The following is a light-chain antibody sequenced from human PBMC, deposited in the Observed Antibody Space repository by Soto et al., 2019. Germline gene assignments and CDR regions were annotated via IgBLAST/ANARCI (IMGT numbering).Light chain of an antibody. CDR2: GTS. J-gene: IGKJ5*01. V-gene: IGKV3-15*01. Sequence: EIVMTQSPATLSVSPGERATLSCRASQSVSTNLAWYQQKPGQAPRLLIYGTSTRATGIPARFSGSGSGTEFTLTISSLQSEDFGVYYCQQCNNWPITFGQGTRLEIK. CDR1: QSVSTN. CDR3: QQCNNWPIT.